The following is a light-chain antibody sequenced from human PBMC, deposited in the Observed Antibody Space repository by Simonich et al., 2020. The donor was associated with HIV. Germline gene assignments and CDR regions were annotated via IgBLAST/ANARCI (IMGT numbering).Light chain of an antibody. CDR2: GAS. CDR3: QQYNNWPQT. J-gene: IGKJ1*01. Sequence: EIVMTQSQATLSVSPGERAIRSCRASQSVNINLAWYQQNPVQAPRLLIYGASTRATGIPARFSGSWSGTEFTLTISSLQSEDFAVYYCQQYNNWPQTFGQGNKVEIK. CDR1: QSVNIN. V-gene: IGKV3-15*01.